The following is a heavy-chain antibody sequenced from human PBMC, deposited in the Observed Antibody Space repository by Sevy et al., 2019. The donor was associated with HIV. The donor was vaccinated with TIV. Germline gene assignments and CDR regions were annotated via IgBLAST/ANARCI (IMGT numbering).Heavy chain of an antibody. CDR3: ARGRLLRYYHYGMDV. V-gene: IGHV3-21*01. Sequence: GGSLRLSCAASGFTFSSYSLNWVRQAPGKGLEWVSSISSSSSYIYYADSVKGRFTISRDNAKNSLYLQMNSLRAEDTAVYYCARGRLLRYYHYGMDVWGQGTTVTVSS. D-gene: IGHD2-15*01. J-gene: IGHJ6*02. CDR2: ISSSSSYI. CDR1: GFTFSSYS.